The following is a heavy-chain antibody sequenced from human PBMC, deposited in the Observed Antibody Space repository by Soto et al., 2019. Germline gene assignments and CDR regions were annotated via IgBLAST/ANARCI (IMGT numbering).Heavy chain of an antibody. J-gene: IGHJ6*02. CDR3: ARGVAGKRVYYYYGMDV. V-gene: IGHV1-69*13. Sequence: SVKVSCKASGGTFSSYAISWVRQSPGQGLEWMGGIIPIFGTANYAQKFQGRVTITADESTSTAYMELSSLRSEDTAVYYCARGVAGKRVYYYYGMDVWGQGTTVTVSS. D-gene: IGHD6-19*01. CDR2: IIPIFGTA. CDR1: GGTFSSYA.